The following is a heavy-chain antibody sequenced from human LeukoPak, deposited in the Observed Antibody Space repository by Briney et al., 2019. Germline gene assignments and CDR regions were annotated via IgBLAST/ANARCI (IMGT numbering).Heavy chain of an antibody. V-gene: IGHV3-43*02. J-gene: IGHJ4*02. CDR3: AKDISGNGGIDY. CDR1: GFTFDDYA. D-gene: IGHD1-26*01. CDR2: ISGDGGST. Sequence: PGGSLRLSCAASGFTFDDYAMHWVRQAPGKGLEWVSLISGDGGSTYYADSVKGRFTISRDNGKNSLYLQMNSLRTEDTALYYCAKDISGNGGIDYWGQGTLVTVSS.